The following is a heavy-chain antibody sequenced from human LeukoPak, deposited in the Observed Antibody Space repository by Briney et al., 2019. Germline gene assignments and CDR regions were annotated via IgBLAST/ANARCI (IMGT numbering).Heavy chain of an antibody. Sequence: ASVKVSCKASGYTFTDYYMHWVQQAPGKGLEWMGRVDPEDGETIYAEKFQGRVTITADTSTDTAYMELSSLRSEDTAVYYCATITGSGSPAHDAFDIWGQGTMVTVSS. J-gene: IGHJ3*02. V-gene: IGHV1-69-2*01. CDR2: VDPEDGET. D-gene: IGHD1-26*01. CDR3: ATITGSGSPAHDAFDI. CDR1: GYTFTDYY.